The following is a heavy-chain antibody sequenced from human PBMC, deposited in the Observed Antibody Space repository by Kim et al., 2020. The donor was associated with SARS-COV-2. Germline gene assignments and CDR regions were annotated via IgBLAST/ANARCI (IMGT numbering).Heavy chain of an antibody. CDR2: INHSGST. CDR3: ARVGDYYDSSGSYAFDI. Sequence: SETLSLTCAVYGGSFSGYYWSWIRQPPGKGLEWIGEINHSGSTNYNPSLKSRVTISVDTSKNQFSLKLSSVTAADTAVYYCARVGDYYDSSGSYAFDIWGQGTMVTVSS. CDR1: GGSFSGYY. J-gene: IGHJ3*02. V-gene: IGHV4-34*01. D-gene: IGHD3-22*01.